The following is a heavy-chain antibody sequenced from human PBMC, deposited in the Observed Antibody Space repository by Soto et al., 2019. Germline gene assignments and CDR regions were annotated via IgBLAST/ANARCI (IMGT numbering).Heavy chain of an antibody. D-gene: IGHD2-2*01. Sequence: ASVKVSCKASGYSFTSYDINWVRQATGQGLEWMGWMNPNSGNTGYAQKFQGRVTMTRNTSISTAYMELSSLRSDDTAVYYCARAPSSHCSTTICSSYYFDYWGQGTLVTVSS. V-gene: IGHV1-8*01. CDR1: GYSFTSYD. CDR2: MNPNSGNT. CDR3: ARAPSSHCSTTICSSYYFDY. J-gene: IGHJ4*02.